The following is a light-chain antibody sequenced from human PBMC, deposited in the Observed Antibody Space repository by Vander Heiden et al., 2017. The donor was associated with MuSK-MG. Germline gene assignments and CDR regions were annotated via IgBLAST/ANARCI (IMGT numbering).Light chain of an antibody. CDR1: QSVSSSY. CDR2: GVS. J-gene: IGKJ1*01. CDR3: QQDGNSPWT. V-gene: IGKV3-20*01. Sequence: EIVLTQSPGTLSLSRGERAPLSCRASQSVSSSYLAWYQQKPGQSPRLLIYGVSSRATGIPDRFSARGSGTDFTLTISRLEPEDFAVYFCQQDGNSPWTFGQGTKLXIK.